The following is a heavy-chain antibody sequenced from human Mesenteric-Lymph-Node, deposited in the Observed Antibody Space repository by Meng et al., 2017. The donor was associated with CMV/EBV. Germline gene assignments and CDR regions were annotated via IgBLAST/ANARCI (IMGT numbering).Heavy chain of an antibody. Sequence: LSLTCAASGFTFSSYSMNWVRQAPGKGLEWVSSISSSSSYIYYADSVKGRFTISRDNAKNSLYLQMNSLRAEDTAVYYCARVTGDYYYYYGMDVWGQGTTVTVSS. CDR3: ARVTGDYYYYYGMDV. V-gene: IGHV3-21*01. CDR2: ISSSSSYI. J-gene: IGHJ6*02. D-gene: IGHD1-26*01. CDR1: GFTFSSYS.